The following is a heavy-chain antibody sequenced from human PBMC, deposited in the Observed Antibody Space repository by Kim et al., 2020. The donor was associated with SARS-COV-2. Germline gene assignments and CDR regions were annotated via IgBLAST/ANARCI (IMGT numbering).Heavy chain of an antibody. CDR2: INPISGGA. CDR3: ARGSDGLDV. J-gene: IGHJ6*02. V-gene: IGHV1-2*06. Sequence: ASVKVSCKASGYIFTGYYMHWVRQAPGQGLEWMGRINPISGGANYAQKFQGRVTMTRDTSISSAYMELTSLRSDDTAVYYCARGSDGLDVWGQGTTVTVSS. CDR1: GYIFTGYY.